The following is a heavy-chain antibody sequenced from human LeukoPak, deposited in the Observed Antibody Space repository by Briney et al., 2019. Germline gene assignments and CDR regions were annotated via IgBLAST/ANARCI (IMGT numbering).Heavy chain of an antibody. J-gene: IGHJ4*02. CDR3: ARQDLYYDSSGYYYEY. V-gene: IGHV5-51*01. D-gene: IGHD3-22*01. CDR2: IYPGDSDT. Sequence: GASLKISCKGSGYRFTSYWIGWVRRMPGKGLEWMGIIYPGDSDTRYSPSFQGQVTISADKSISTAYLQWSSLKASDTAMYYCARQDLYYDSSGYYYEYWGQGTLVTVSS. CDR1: GYRFTSYW.